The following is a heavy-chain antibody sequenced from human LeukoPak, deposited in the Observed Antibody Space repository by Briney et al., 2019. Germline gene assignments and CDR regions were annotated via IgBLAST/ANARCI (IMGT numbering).Heavy chain of an antibody. CDR1: GGTFSFYA. CDR3: ARGPEGYYYYYYMDV. Sequence: ASVKVSCKASGGTFSFYAISWVRQAPGQGLEWMGGIIPIFDTANYAQKFQGRVTITADKSTSTAYMELSSLRSEDTAMYYCARGPEGYYYYYYMDVWGKGTTVTVSS. J-gene: IGHJ6*03. V-gene: IGHV1-69*06. CDR2: IIPIFDTA.